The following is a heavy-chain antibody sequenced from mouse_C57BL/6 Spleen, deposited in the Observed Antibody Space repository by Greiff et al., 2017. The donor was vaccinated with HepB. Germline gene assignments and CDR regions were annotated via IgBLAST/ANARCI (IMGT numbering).Heavy chain of an antibody. Sequence: VKVVESGAELVKPGASVKISCKASGYTFTDYYINWVKQRPGQGLEWIGKIGPGSGSTYYNEKFKGKATLTADKSSSTAYMQLSSLTSEDSAVYFCARRTTVVATGAMDYWGQGTSVTVSS. D-gene: IGHD1-1*01. CDR2: IGPGSGST. CDR3: ARRTTVVATGAMDY. J-gene: IGHJ4*01. V-gene: IGHV1-77*01. CDR1: GYTFTDYY.